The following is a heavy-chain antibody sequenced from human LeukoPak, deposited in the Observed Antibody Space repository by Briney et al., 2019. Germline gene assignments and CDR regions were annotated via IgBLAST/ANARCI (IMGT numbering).Heavy chain of an antibody. Sequence: GSSVKVSCKASGGTFSSYAISWVRQAPGQGLEWMGGIIPIFGTANYAQEFQGRVTITADESTSTAYMELSSLRSEDTAVYYCASQPFYDFWSGYRFDYWGQGTLVTVSS. D-gene: IGHD3-3*01. V-gene: IGHV1-69*01. J-gene: IGHJ4*02. CDR2: IIPIFGTA. CDR1: GGTFSSYA. CDR3: ASQPFYDFWSGYRFDY.